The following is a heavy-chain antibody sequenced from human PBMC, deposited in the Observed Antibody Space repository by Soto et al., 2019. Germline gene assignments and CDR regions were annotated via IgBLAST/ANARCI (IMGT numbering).Heavy chain of an antibody. CDR2: IGVSGGAT. V-gene: IGHV3-23*01. CDR3: AKDWGTFDY. D-gene: IGHD7-27*01. J-gene: IGHJ4*02. CDR1: GFTFRSYP. Sequence: GGSLRLSFAASGFTFRSYPMSLFRQAPGKGLEWVSSIGVSGGATYYADSVKGRFTISRDNSQNTLFLQMSSLRAEDTAVYYCAKDWGTFDYWGQGALVTVSS.